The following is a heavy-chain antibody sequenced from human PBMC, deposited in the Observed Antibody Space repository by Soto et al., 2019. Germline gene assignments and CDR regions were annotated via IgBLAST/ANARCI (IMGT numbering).Heavy chain of an antibody. D-gene: IGHD3-10*01. CDR2: ISSSGSTI. CDR3: ARDTGNAFDI. Sequence: GGSLRLSCAASGFTFSSYEMNWVRQAPGKGLEWVSYISSSGSTIYYADSVKGRFTISRDNAKNSLYLQMNSLRVEDSAVYFCARDTGNAFDIWGQGKMVTVSS. V-gene: IGHV3-48*03. J-gene: IGHJ3*02. CDR1: GFTFSSYE.